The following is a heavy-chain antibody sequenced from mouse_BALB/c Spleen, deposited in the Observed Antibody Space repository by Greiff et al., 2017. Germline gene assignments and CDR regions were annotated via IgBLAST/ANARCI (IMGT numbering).Heavy chain of an antibody. V-gene: IGHV1-5*01. J-gene: IGHJ4*01. CDR3: TRGLRQGGGYAMDY. CDR1: GYTFTSYW. CDR2: IYPGNSDT. D-gene: IGHD2-4*01. Sequence: VQLQQSGTVLARPGASVKMSCKASGYTFTSYWMHWVKQRPGQGLEWIGAIYPGNSDTSYNQKFKGKAKLTAVTSTSTAYMELSSLTNEDSAVYYCTRGLRQGGGYAMDYWGQGTSVTVSS.